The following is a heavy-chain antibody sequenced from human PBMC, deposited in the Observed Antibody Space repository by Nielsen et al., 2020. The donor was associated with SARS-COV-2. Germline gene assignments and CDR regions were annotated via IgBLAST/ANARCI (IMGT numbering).Heavy chain of an antibody. D-gene: IGHD3-10*01. J-gene: IGHJ6*02. Sequence: ASVKVSCKASGYSFSRYPMNWVRQAPGQGLEWMGWIDTNIGKPTPAQGFTGRFVFSSDTSVSTASLQISILRAEDTAVYYFARENSGPGGTASYGMDLWGQGTTVTVSS. V-gene: IGHV7-4-1*02. CDR1: GYSFSRYP. CDR3: ARENSGPGGTASYGMDL. CDR2: IDTNIGKP.